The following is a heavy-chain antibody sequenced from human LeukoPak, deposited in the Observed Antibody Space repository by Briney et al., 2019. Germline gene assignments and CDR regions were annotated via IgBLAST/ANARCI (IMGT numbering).Heavy chain of an antibody. V-gene: IGHV3-7*05. Sequence: GGSLRLSCAASGFIFRNYWMSWVRQAPGKGPEWVANINQDGSEENYADSVKGRFTISRDNAENSLYLQMNSLRAEDTAMYYCATDVNSNYEYWGQGTLVTVSS. J-gene: IGHJ4*02. CDR1: GFIFRNYW. D-gene: IGHD4-11*01. CDR2: INQDGSEE. CDR3: ATDVNSNYEY.